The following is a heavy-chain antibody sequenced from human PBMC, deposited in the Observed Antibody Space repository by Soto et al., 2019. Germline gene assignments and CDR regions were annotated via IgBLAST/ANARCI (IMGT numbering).Heavy chain of an antibody. CDR3: VRGDHWNEESSDY. V-gene: IGHV3-33*01. D-gene: IGHD1-1*01. CDR1: GFMFNSHG. J-gene: IGHJ4*02. Sequence: GGSLRLSCAASGFMFNSHGMQWARQSPDKELEWVAVIWSDGNKRYYADSVKGRCTISRENSKNTLYLQMNSLRAEDTAVYYCVRGDHWNEESSDYWGQGPLVTVSS. CDR2: IWSDGNKR.